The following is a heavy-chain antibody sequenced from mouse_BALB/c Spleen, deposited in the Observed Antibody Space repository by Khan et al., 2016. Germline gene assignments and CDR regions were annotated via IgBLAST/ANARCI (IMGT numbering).Heavy chain of an antibody. CDR2: IWRGGNT. V-gene: IGHV2-5-1*01. Sequence: QVQLKQSGPSLVQPSQSLSITCTVSGFSLTTYVVHWVRQSPGKGLEWLGVIWRGGNTDYNAAFMSRLRITKDNSKSQVLFKMNSLQADDTAIYYCAKLDYYDSDGAWFAYWGQGSLVTVSA. CDR3: AKLDYYDSDGAWFAY. J-gene: IGHJ3*01. CDR1: GFSLTTYV. D-gene: IGHD2-4*01.